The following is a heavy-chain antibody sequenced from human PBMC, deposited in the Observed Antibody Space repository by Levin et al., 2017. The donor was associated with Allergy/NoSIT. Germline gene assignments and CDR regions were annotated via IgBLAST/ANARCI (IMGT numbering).Heavy chain of an antibody. CDR1: GFTFSSYS. V-gene: IGHV3-21*01. Sequence: GESLKISCAASGFTFSSYSMNWVRQAPGKGLEWVSSISSSSSYIYYADSVKGRFTISRDNAKNSLYLQMNSLRAEDTAVYYCASLCSSGWYDLSCYWGQGTLVTVSS. J-gene: IGHJ4*02. CDR3: ASLCSSGWYDLSCY. CDR2: ISSSSSYI. D-gene: IGHD6-19*01.